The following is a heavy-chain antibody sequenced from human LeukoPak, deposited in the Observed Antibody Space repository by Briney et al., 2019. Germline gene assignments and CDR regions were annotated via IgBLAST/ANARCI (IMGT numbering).Heavy chain of an antibody. Sequence: PGGSLRLSCAGSGFTFSTYWMSWVRQAPGKGLEWVANIKEDGSEKYYVDSVKGRFTISRDNSKNTLCLQMNSLRAEDTAVYYCARILDSAWGELGYWGQGTLVTVSS. D-gene: IGHD6-19*01. V-gene: IGHV3-7*01. CDR2: IKEDGSEK. CDR3: ARILDSAWGELGY. J-gene: IGHJ4*02. CDR1: GFTFSTYW.